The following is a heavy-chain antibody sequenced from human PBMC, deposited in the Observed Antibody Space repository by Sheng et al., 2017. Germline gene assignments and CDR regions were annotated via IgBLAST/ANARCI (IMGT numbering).Heavy chain of an antibody. CDR1: GFTFSSYA. CDR3: ARDSYVSFGVLSSNYYYYYMDV. V-gene: IGHV3-30*04. D-gene: IGHD3-3*01. J-gene: IGHJ6*03. Sequence: QVQLVESGGGVVQPGRSLRLSCAASGFTFSSYAMHWVRQAPGKGLEWVAVISYDGSNKYYADSVKGRFTISRDNSKNTLYLQMNSLRAGDTAVYYCARDSYVSFGVLSSNYYYYYMDV. CDR2: ISYDGSNK.